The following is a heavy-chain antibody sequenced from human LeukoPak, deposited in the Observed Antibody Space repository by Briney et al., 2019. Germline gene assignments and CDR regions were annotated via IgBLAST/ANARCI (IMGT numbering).Heavy chain of an antibody. J-gene: IGHJ4*02. Sequence: SETLSLTCAVYGGSFSGYYWSWIRQPPGKGLEWIGEINHSGSTNYNPSLKSRVTISVDTSKNQFSLKLSSVTAADTAVYYCASTVSYYYGSGTFFDYWGQGTLVTVSS. CDR1: GGSFSGYY. CDR2: INHSGST. V-gene: IGHV4-34*01. CDR3: ASTVSYYYGSGTFFDY. D-gene: IGHD3-10*01.